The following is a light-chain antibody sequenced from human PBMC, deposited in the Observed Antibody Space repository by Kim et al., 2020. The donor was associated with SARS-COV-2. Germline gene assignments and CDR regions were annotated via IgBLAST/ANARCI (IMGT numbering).Light chain of an antibody. Sequence: ASVGDRVTITCRASQDISNHLTWYQQIPGKAPRPPIYDSFNLESGVPSRFGGSGSGTEFTLTIDGLQPEDSATYFCQQFRVHPYTFGEGTKVEIK. J-gene: IGKJ4*01. CDR1: QDISNH. V-gene: IGKV1-33*01. CDR2: DSF. CDR3: QQFRVHPYT.